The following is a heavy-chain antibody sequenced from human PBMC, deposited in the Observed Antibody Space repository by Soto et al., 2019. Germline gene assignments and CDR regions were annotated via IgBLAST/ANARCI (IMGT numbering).Heavy chain of an antibody. Sequence: GGSLRLSCAASGFTFSSYWMHWVRQAPGKGLVWVSRINSDGSSTSYADSVKGRFTISRDNAKNTLYLQMNSLRAEDTAVYYCARGSSTSFRAPLGYWGQGTLVTVSS. CDR2: INSDGSST. J-gene: IGHJ4*02. CDR3: ARGSSTSFRAPLGY. D-gene: IGHD2-2*01. V-gene: IGHV3-74*01. CDR1: GFTFSSYW.